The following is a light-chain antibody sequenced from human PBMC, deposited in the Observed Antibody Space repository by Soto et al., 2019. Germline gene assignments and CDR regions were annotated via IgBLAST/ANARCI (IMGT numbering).Light chain of an antibody. Sequence: DLQMTQSPSSVSASVGDRVTITCQASQGISRSLAWYQQKPGKAPKLLIYSASSLQSGVPSRFSGSGFGTDFTLPISSLQPEDFATYYCQQADTFPITFGQGTRLEI. V-gene: IGKV1D-12*01. CDR1: QGISRS. CDR2: SAS. CDR3: QQADTFPIT. J-gene: IGKJ5*01.